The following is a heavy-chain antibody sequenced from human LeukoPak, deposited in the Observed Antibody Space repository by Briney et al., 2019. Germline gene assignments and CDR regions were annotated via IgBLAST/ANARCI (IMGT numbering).Heavy chain of an antibody. Sequence: SETLSLTCTVSGGSISSNIYYWGWIRQPPGKGLEWIGDIYYSGSTYYNPSLKSRVTISVDTPKNHFALKLSSVATADTAVYYCARRGGYDFSYVYWGQGILVSVPS. CDR2: IYYSGST. CDR3: ARRGGYDFSYVY. V-gene: IGHV4-39*02. CDR1: GGSISSNIYY. D-gene: IGHD5-12*01. J-gene: IGHJ4*02.